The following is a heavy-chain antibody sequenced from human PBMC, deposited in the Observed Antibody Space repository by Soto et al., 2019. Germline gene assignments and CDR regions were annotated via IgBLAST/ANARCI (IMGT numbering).Heavy chain of an antibody. CDR1: GFPFSTYD. D-gene: IGHD6-13*01. V-gene: IGHV3-48*02. CDR2: ISSSSSTI. CDR3: ASPIEAAYVVDV. J-gene: IGHJ6*02. Sequence: PGGSLRLSCAASGFPFSTYDMHWVRKAPGKGLEWISYISSSSSTIYYADSVKGRFTISRDNAKNSLYLQMNNVRDEDTAVYYCASPIEAAYVVDVWGQGTTVTVSS.